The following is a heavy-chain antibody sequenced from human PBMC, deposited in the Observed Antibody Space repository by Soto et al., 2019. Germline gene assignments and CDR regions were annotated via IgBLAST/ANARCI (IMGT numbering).Heavy chain of an antibody. Sequence: GASVKVSCKASGYTFTGYYMHWVRQAPGQGLEWMGWINPNSGGTNYAQKFQGWVTMTRDTSISTAYMELSRLRSDDTAVYYCARVGGKTGTTFRDYYFDYWGQGTLVTVSS. CDR2: INPNSGGT. D-gene: IGHD1-1*01. CDR3: ARVGGKTGTTFRDYYFDY. V-gene: IGHV1-2*04. CDR1: GYTFTGYY. J-gene: IGHJ4*02.